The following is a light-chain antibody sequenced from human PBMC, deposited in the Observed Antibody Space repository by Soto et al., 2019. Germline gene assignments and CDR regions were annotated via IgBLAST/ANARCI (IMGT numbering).Light chain of an antibody. CDR1: RGINTY. V-gene: IGKV1-39*01. CDR3: QQSYSLLG. J-gene: IGKJ3*01. Sequence: DIQMTQSPSSLSASLGDRVTITCRASRGINTYLNWYQQKPGKAPNLLIYGASSLQSGVPLRFNGSGSGIDFTLTISSLRPEDFATYYCQQSYSLLGFGPGTKVDL. CDR2: GAS.